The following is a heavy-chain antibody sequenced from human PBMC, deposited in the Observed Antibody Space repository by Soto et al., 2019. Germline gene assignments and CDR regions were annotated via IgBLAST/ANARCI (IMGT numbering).Heavy chain of an antibody. Sequence: QAQLQESCPGLVMPSETLSLTCTVSGGSISHSYWSWLRLSPGKGLEWIGYIHYGGATTYNPSLKSRVTISLGTPKKHFYLNLRSVTAADTAVYFCARLHNSSDWTDFDFWGQGTRVTVSS. J-gene: IGHJ4*02. D-gene: IGHD6-19*01. V-gene: IGHV4-59*08. CDR2: IHYGGAT. CDR3: ARLHNSSDWTDFDF. CDR1: GGSISHSY.